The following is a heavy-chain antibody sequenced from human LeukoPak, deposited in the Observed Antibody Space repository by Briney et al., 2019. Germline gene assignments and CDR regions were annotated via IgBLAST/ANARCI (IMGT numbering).Heavy chain of an antibody. Sequence: GGSLRLSCAASGFTLSSYEMNWVRQAPGKGLEWVSYISSSGSTIYYADSVKGRFTISRDNAKNSLYLQMNSLRAEDTAVYYCAELGITMIGGIWGKGTTVTISS. CDR1: GFTLSSYE. D-gene: IGHD3-10*02. J-gene: IGHJ6*04. V-gene: IGHV3-48*03. CDR2: ISSSGSTI. CDR3: AELGITMIGGI.